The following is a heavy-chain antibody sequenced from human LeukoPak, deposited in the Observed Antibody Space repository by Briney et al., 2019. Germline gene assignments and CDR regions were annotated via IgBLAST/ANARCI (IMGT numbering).Heavy chain of an antibody. CDR1: RFTFSSYG. V-gene: IGHV3-30*02. J-gene: IGHJ4*02. D-gene: IGHD3-22*01. CDR2: IRYDGRNK. CDR3: AKHPVYYYDSSGYYDY. Sequence: GGSLRLSCAASRFTFSSYGMHWVRQAPGKGLEWVAFIRYDGRNKYYADSVKGRFTISRDNAKNTLYLQMNSLRAEDTAVYYCAKHPVYYYDSSGYYDYWGQGTLVTVSS.